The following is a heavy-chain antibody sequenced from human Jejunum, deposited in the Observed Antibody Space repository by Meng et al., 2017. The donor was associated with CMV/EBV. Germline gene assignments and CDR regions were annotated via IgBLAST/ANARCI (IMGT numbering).Heavy chain of an antibody. Sequence: GFTFSSYWMHWVRQAPGKGLVWISRINIDGSSTSYADSVKGRFTISRDNAKNTLHLQMNSLGVEDTAVYYCARGGGSDSYYGLNYWGQGTLVTVSS. V-gene: IGHV3-74*01. CDR3: ARGGGSDSYYGLNY. CDR2: INIDGSST. D-gene: IGHD3-10*01. CDR1: GFTFSSYW. J-gene: IGHJ4*02.